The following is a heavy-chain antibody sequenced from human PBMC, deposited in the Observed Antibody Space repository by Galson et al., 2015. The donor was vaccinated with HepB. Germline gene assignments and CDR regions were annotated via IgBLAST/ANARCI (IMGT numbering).Heavy chain of an antibody. J-gene: IGHJ4*02. V-gene: IGHV3-23*01. Sequence: SLRLSCAASGFTFSTYAMSWVRQAPGKGLEWVSTISGSGITTYYADSVKGRFTISRDNSKNTLYLQMNSLRVEDTAVYHCAKDPAVSYHDFWTENYFLGESDYWGRGTLVTVSS. CDR1: GFTFSTYA. CDR2: ISGSGITT. CDR3: AKDPAVSYHDFWTENYFLGESDY. D-gene: IGHD3/OR15-3a*01.